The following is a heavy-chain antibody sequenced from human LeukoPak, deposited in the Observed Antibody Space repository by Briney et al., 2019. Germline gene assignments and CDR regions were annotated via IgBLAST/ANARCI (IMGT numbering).Heavy chain of an antibody. CDR1: GGSFSGYY. V-gene: IGHV4-34*01. J-gene: IGHJ4*02. D-gene: IGHD5-24*01. CDR3: ARIEMATIGGHFDY. Sequence: SETLSLTCAVYGGSFSGYYWSWIRQPPGKWLEWIGEINHSASTNYTPSLKSRVTISVDTSKNQFSLKLSSVTAADTSVYYCARIEMATIGGHFDYWGQGTLVTVSS. CDR2: INHSAST.